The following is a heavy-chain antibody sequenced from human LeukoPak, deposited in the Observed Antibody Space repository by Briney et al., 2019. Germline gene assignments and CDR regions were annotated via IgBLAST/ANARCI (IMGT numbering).Heavy chain of an antibody. D-gene: IGHD6-6*01. Sequence: ASVKVSCKASGYTFTSYGISWVRQAPGQGLEWMGWISAYNGNTNYAQKLQGRVTMTTDTSTSTAYMELRSLRSDDTAVYYCARDLIPYSSSSDWFDPWGQGTLVTVSS. CDR3: ARDLIPYSSSSDWFDP. V-gene: IGHV1-18*01. CDR1: GYTFTSYG. CDR2: ISAYNGNT. J-gene: IGHJ5*02.